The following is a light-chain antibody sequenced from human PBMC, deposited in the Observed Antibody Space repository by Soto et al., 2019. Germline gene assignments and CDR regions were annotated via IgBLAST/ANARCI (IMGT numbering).Light chain of an antibody. CDR1: SSNIGSNY. V-gene: IGLV1-47*01. CDR3: AAWDNSLSGLE. J-gene: IGLJ2*01. CDR2: WDD. Sequence: QSVLTQPPSASGTPGQRVTISCSGSSSNIGSNYLYWYQHLPGTAPKLLIFWDDHRPSGVPDRFSGSKSGTSASLAISGLRAEDEADYYCAAWDNSLSGLEFGGGTKLTVL.